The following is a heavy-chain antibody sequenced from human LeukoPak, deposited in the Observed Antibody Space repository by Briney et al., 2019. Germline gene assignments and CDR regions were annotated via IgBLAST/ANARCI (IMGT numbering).Heavy chain of an antibody. D-gene: IGHD2-21*01. CDR3: AKEGRCGNPCDY. CDR1: RFTFDDYA. CDR2: IRWNGGII. J-gene: IGHJ4*02. V-gene: IGHV3-9*03. Sequence: GRSLRLSCGASRFTFDDYAMHWVRQAPRKGLEWVSGIRWNGGIIGYADSVKGRFTISRDNAKNSLYLQMNSLRAEDMALYYCAKEGRCGNPCDYWGQETLVTVSS.